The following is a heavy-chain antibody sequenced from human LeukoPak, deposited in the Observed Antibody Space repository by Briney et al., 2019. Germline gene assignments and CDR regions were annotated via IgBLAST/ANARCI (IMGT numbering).Heavy chain of an antibody. V-gene: IGHV3-11*01. CDR2: ISSSGSTI. J-gene: IGHJ3*02. CDR3: ARVVAAAGVDAFDI. Sequence: GGSLRLSCAASGFTFSDYYMSWIRQAPGKGLEWVSYISSSGSTIYYADSVKGRFTISRDNAKNSLYLQMNSLRAEDTAVYYCARVVAAAGVDAFDIWGQGTMVTVSS. D-gene: IGHD6-13*01. CDR1: GFTFSDYY.